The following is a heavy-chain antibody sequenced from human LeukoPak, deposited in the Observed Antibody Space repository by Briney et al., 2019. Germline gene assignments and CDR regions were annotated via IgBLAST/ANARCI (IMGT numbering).Heavy chain of an antibody. V-gene: IGHV5-51*01. Sequence: GESLKISCKGSGYSFTSYWIGWVRQMPGKGLEWMGIIYPGDSNTKYRPSFQGQVTISGEKSISTAYLQWSSLKASDTAMYYCARPEQIVGAHYWGQGTLVTVSS. CDR2: IYPGDSNT. J-gene: IGHJ4*02. D-gene: IGHD1-26*01. CDR1: GYSFTSYW. CDR3: ARPEQIVGAHY.